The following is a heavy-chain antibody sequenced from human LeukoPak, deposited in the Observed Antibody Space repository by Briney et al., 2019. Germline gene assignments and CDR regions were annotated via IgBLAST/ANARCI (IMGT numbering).Heavy chain of an antibody. J-gene: IGHJ4*02. V-gene: IGHV3-74*01. CDR2: INSDGSST. CDR3: ARGSEWLQIEGRGFDY. D-gene: IGHD5-24*01. Sequence: TGGSLRLSCAASGFTFSSYWMHWVRQAPGKGLVWVSRINSDGSSTSYADSVKGRFTISRDNAKNTLYLQMNSLRAEDTAVYYCARGSEWLQIEGRGFDYWGQGTLVTVSS. CDR1: GFTFSSYW.